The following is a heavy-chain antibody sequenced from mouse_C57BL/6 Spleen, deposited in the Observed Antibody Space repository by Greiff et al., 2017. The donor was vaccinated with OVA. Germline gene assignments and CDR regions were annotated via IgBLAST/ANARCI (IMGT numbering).Heavy chain of an antibody. V-gene: IGHV1-9*01. CDR2: ILPGSGST. J-gene: IGHJ2*01. CDR3: ARRYNGYYHYFDG. CDR1: GYTFTGYW. D-gene: IGHD2-3*01. Sequence: VKLMESGAELMKPGASVKLSCKATGYTFTGYWIEWVKQRPGHGLEWIGEILPGSGSTNYNEKFNGKATFTADKSSNTGYMQLSRLTTEDSAIYYCARRYNGYYHYFDGWGKGTTLTVYS.